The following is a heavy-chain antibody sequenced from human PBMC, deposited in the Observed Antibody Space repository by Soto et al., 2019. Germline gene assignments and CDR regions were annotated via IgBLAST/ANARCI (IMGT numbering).Heavy chain of an antibody. CDR1: GGSISSSSYY. CDR3: ATLWGQD. Sequence: QLQLQESGPGLVKPSETLSLTCTVSGGSISSSSYYWGWIRQPPGKGLEWIGSIYYSGSTYYNPSLKGRVTISVDPSKNQFPLEPGSVTAADQGVYYRATLWGQDWGQGTLVTVSS. V-gene: IGHV4-39*01. D-gene: IGHD3-10*01. J-gene: IGHJ4*02. CDR2: IYYSGST.